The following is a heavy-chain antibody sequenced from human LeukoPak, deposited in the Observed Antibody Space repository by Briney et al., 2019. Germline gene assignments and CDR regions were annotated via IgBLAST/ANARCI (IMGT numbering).Heavy chain of an antibody. D-gene: IGHD2/OR15-2a*01. CDR2: MKSKTDGGTT. V-gene: IGHV3-15*01. J-gene: IGHJ5*02. CDR1: GFTFSNAW. CDR3: ISIRLA. Sequence: AGSLRLSCAASGFTFSNAWMSWVRQAPGKGLEWVGRMKSKTDGGTTDYAAPVKGRFTISRDDSKNTLYLQMNSLKTEDTAVYYCISIRLAWGQGTLVTVSS.